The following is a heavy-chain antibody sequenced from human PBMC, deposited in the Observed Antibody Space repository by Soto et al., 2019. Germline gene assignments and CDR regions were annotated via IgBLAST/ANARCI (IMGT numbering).Heavy chain of an antibody. CDR3: APSWDFWSGYYPNRGIDY. V-gene: IGHV3-23*01. Sequence: XGSLRLSCSASGFTFNTYAMTWVRQAPGKGLEWVSTISGNGDSTYYADSVKGRFTISRDNSKNTLYLQMNSLRAEDTAVYYCAPSWDFWSGYYPNRGIDYWGQGTLVTVS. CDR1: GFTFNTYA. D-gene: IGHD3-3*01. CDR2: ISGNGDST. J-gene: IGHJ4*02.